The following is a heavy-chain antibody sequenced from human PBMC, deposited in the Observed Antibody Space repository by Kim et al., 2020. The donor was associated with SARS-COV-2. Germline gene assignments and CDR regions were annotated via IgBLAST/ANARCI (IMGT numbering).Heavy chain of an antibody. V-gene: IGHV7-4-1*02. CDR1: GYTLATYD. D-gene: IGHD1-1*01. J-gene: IGHJ6*02. Sequence: ASVKVSCKASGYTLATYDVNWVRHAPGQGLEWMGWINTKTGKPTYAKGFTGRFVFSLDTSAGTTYLQINNLKADDTAVYFCARSGLSYYYHMDIWGQGT. CDR2: INTKTGKP. CDR3: ARSGLSYYYHMDI.